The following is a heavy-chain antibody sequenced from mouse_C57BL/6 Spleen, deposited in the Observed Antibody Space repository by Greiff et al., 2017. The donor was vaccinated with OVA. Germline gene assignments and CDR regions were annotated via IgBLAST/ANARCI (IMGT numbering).Heavy chain of an antibody. D-gene: IGHD2-4*01. CDR1: GYTFTSYW. Sequence: QVQLQQPGAELVRPGSSVKLSCKASGYTFTSYWMHWVQQRPIQGLEWIGNIDPSDSETHYNQKFKDKATLTVDKSSSTAYMQLSSLTSEDSAVYYCARSGYDYQLFAYWGQGTLVTVSA. CDR2: IDPSDSET. CDR3: ARSGYDYQLFAY. J-gene: IGHJ3*01. V-gene: IGHV1-52*01.